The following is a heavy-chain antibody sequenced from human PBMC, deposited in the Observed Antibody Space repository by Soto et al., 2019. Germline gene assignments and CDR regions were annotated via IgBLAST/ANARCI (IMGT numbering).Heavy chain of an antibody. CDR1: GYTFINYY. J-gene: IGHJ5*02. D-gene: IGHD6-13*01. Sequence: GASVKVSCKASGYTFINYYIHWVRQAPGQGLEWMAIINPMGGSTNYAQEFQGRVTLTSDTSTSTVYMELSSPRFEDTALFYCARDLAAGDLWGQGTLVTVSS. CDR3: ARDLAAGDL. V-gene: IGHV1-46*01. CDR2: INPMGGST.